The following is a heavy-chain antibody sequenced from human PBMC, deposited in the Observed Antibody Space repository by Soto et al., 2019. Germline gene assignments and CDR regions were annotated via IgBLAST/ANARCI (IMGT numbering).Heavy chain of an antibody. V-gene: IGHV4-31*03. CDR1: GASLSSGGYY. D-gene: IGHD3-22*01. J-gene: IGHJ3*01. Sequence: QVQLQESGPGLAKPSQTLSLTCTVSGASLSSGGYYWTWIRQVPGKALEWIGYIFHTGTTFYNPSLKSRVVMSIEKSDNQFSLNLRSVTAADTAVYYCARGLGYDSNGRFLAAFDVWAKGRWSPSLQ. CDR3: ARGLGYDSNGRFLAAFDV. CDR2: IFHTGTT.